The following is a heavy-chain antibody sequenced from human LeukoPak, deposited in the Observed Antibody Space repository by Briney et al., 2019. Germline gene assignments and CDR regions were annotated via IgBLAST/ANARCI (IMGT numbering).Heavy chain of an antibody. V-gene: IGHV1-18*01. CDR2: ISAYNGNT. J-gene: IGHJ3*02. CDR1: GYTFTSYG. Sequence: ASVKVSCKASGYTFTSYGISWVRQAPGQGLEWMGWISAYNGNTNYAQKLQGRVTMTTDTSTSTAYMELRSLRSDDTAVYYCARNRKISGRYKSAFDIWGQGTMVTVSS. D-gene: IGHD1-26*01. CDR3: ARNRKISGRYKSAFDI.